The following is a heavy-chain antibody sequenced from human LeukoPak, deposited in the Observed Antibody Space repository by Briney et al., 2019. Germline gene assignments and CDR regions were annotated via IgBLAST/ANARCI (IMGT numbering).Heavy chain of an antibody. J-gene: IGHJ4*02. CDR3: ARGLYTSSAYYFDY. Sequence: GESLKISCKGSGYSFTSYWITWVRQMPGKGLEWMGRIDPSDSYTNYSPSFQGHVTISADKSNSTAYLQWSSLKASDTAMYYCARGLYTSSAYYFDYWGQGTLVTVS. CDR2: IDPSDSYT. V-gene: IGHV5-10-1*01. CDR1: GYSFTSYW. D-gene: IGHD6-13*01.